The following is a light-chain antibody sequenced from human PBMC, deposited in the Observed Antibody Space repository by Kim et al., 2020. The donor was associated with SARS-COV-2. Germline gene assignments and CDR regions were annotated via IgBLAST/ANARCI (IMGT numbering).Light chain of an antibody. J-gene: IGKJ2*01. Sequence: SAGDRVTIACRASQSVRDWLGWYQQKPGKAPGLLIYKTSNLESGVPSRFGGDGSGTEFTLTIDSLRTDDFATYYCQQYVDYPYTFGQGTKLEI. CDR1: QSVRDW. V-gene: IGKV1-5*03. CDR3: QQYVDYPYT. CDR2: KTS.